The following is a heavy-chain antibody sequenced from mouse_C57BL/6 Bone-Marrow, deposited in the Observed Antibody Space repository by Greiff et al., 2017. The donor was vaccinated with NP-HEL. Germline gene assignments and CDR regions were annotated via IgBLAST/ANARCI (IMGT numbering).Heavy chain of an antibody. Sequence: QVQLKQPGPELVKPGASVKISCKASGYAFSSSWMNWVKQRPGKGLEWIGRIYPGDGDTNYNGKFKGKATLTADKSSSTAYMQLSSLTSEDSAVYFCASPITTVGFAYWGQGTLVTVSA. CDR2: IYPGDGDT. CDR3: ASPITTVGFAY. J-gene: IGHJ3*01. V-gene: IGHV1-82*01. CDR1: GYAFSSSW. D-gene: IGHD1-1*01.